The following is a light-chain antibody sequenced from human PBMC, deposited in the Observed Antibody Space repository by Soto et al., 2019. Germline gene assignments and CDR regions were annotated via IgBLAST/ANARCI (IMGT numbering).Light chain of an antibody. V-gene: IGLV2-23*02. CDR1: RSDVGGYNL. J-gene: IGLJ2*01. Sequence: QTALTQPASVSGSPGQSITMSCTGSRSDVGGYNLVSWYQQHPGKAPKLMIYEVSKRPSGVSNRFSGSKSGNTASLTISGLQAEDEADYCCSSYAGSSTFVVFGGGTKLTVL. CDR3: SSYAGSSTFVV. CDR2: EVS.